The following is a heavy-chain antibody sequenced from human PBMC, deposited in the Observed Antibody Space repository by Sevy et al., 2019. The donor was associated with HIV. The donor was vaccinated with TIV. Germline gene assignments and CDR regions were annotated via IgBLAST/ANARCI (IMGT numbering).Heavy chain of an antibody. J-gene: IGHJ3*02. CDR1: GYSFTSYW. V-gene: IGHV5-51*01. CDR3: ARPRGNGFWAFDI. D-gene: IGHD3-3*01. Sequence: GESLKISCKGSGYSFTSYWIGWVRQMPGKGLEWMGIINPGDSDTRDSPSFQGQVTISADKSISTAYLQWSSLKASDTAMYYCARPRGNGFWAFDIWGQGTMVTVSS. CDR2: INPGDSDT.